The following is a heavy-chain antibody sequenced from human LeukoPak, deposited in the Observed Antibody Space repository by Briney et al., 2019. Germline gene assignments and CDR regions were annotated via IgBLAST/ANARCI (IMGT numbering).Heavy chain of an antibody. J-gene: IGHJ4*02. Sequence: ASVKVSCKASGYTFTGYYMHWVRQAPGRGLEWMGWINPNSGGTNYAQKFQGRVTMTRDTSISTAYMELSRLRSDDTAVYYCARDPNSSGWYRYDYWGQGTLVTVSS. CDR3: ARDPNSSGWYRYDY. D-gene: IGHD6-19*01. CDR2: INPNSGGT. V-gene: IGHV1-2*02. CDR1: GYTFTGYY.